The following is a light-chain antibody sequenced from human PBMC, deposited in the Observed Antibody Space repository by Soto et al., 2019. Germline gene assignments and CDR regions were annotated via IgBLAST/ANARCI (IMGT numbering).Light chain of an antibody. J-gene: IGKJ1*01. V-gene: IGKV3-11*01. CDR3: QQRSSWPRT. Sequence: EIVLTQSPATLSLSPGERATLACRASQSVSSYLAWYQQKPGQAPGVVIYDASNRATGIPPRFSGSGSGTDFTLTISSLEPEDFAVYYCQQRSSWPRTFGQGTKVEIK. CDR1: QSVSSY. CDR2: DAS.